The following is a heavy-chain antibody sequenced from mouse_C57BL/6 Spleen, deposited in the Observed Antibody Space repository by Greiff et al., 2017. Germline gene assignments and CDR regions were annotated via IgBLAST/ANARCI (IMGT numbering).Heavy chain of an antibody. CDR3: ARFYYYSSSLYYYAMDY. J-gene: IGHJ4*01. V-gene: IGHV5-17*01. D-gene: IGHD1-1*01. CDR1: GFTFSDYG. Sequence: EVHLVESGGGLVKPGGSLKLSCAASGFTFSDYGMHWVRQAPEKGLEWVAYISSGSSTIYYADTVKGRFTISRDNAKNTLFLQMTSLRSEDTAMYYCARFYYYSSSLYYYAMDYWGQGTSVTVSS. CDR2: ISSGSSTI.